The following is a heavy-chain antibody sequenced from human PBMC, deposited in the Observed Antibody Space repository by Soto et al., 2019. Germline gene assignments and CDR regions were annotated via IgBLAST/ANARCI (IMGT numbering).Heavy chain of an antibody. Sequence: PGGSLRLSCAASGFTFTNYWMTWVRQAPGKGLEWVANIKQDGSEKYYVDSVKGRSTISRDNAENALYLQMNSLRVEDTAVYYFLRESYTNTWDWPHNGYWGQGTLGTVSS. V-gene: IGHV3-7*05. CDR1: GFTFTNYW. CDR2: IKQDGSEK. CDR3: LRESYTNTWDWPHNGY. J-gene: IGHJ4*02. D-gene: IGHD2-2*02.